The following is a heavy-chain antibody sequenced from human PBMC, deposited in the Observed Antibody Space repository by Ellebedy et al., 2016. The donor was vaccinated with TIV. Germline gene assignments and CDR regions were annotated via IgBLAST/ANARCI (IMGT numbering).Heavy chain of an antibody. CDR3: ARRFDS. J-gene: IGHJ4*02. CDR2: ITRDSSTI. CDR1: GFTLSIYN. V-gene: IGHV3-48*02. Sequence: PGGSLRLSCAASGFTLSIYNMNWVRQAKGKGLEWVSHITRDSSTIYYTDSVKGRFTISRDNARNSLYLQMNSLRDEDTGVYYCARRFDSWGQGTLVTVSS.